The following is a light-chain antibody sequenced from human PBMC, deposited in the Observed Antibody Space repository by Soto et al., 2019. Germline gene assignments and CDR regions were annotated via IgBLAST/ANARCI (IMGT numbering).Light chain of an antibody. CDR3: CAYSATYTYV. Sequence: QSALTQPASVSGSPGQSITISCTGTSSDVGKYNLVSWYQQHPGKAPKVMILQGYKRPSGVSNRFSGSKFGNTASLTISGLQAEDEAEDYCCAYSATYTYVFGTGTKLTVL. CDR1: SSDVGKYNL. V-gene: IGLV2-23*01. J-gene: IGLJ1*01. CDR2: QGY.